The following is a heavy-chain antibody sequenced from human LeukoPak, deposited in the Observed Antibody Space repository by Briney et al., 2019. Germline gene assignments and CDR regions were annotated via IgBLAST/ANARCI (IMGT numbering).Heavy chain of an antibody. Sequence: GGSLRLSCAASGFTFTTFGMHWVRQTPAKGLEWVASISSDGSKTYYTDSVKGRFTISRDDSYNTLYLQMTNLRPDDSAIYFCARSYVLHFLDPWGRGTLVTVSS. CDR1: GFTFTTFG. CDR2: ISSDGSKT. CDR3: ARSYVLHFLDP. V-gene: IGHV3-30*02. J-gene: IGHJ5*02. D-gene: IGHD3-10*02.